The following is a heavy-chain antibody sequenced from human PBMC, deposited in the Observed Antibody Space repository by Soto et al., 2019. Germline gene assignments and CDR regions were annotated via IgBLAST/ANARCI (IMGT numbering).Heavy chain of an antibody. Sequence: QVQLVESGGGVVQPGRSLRLSCAASGFTFSSYGMHWVRQAPGKGLEWVAVIWYDGSNKYYADSVKGRFTISRDNSKNTLYLQMNSLRAEDTAVYYCARADSWTNFDYWGQGTLVTVSS. V-gene: IGHV3-33*01. CDR1: GFTFSSYG. D-gene: IGHD1-20*01. CDR2: IWYDGSNK. J-gene: IGHJ4*02. CDR3: ARADSWTNFDY.